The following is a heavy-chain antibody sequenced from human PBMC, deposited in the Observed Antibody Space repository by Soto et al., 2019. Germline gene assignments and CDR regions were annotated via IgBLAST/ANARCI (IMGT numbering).Heavy chain of an antibody. D-gene: IGHD3-9*01. CDR2: IVVGSGNT. CDR3: AADSYYDILTGPAYFDY. J-gene: IGHJ4*02. V-gene: IGHV1-58*02. CDR1: GFTFTSSA. Sequence: ASVKVSCKASGFTFTSSAMQWVRQARGQRLEWIGWIVVGSGNTNYAQKFQERVTITRDMSTSTAYMELSSLRSEDTAVYYCAADSYYDILTGPAYFDYWGQGTLVTVS.